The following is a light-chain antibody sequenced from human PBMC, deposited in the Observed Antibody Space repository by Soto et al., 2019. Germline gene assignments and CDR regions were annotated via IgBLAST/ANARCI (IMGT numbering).Light chain of an antibody. J-gene: IGKJ5*01. V-gene: IGKV3-11*01. CDR3: QQRSNWPRTT. CDR1: QSVSSY. CDR2: DAS. Sequence: EIVLTQSPATLSLSPGERATLSCRASQSVSSYLAWYQQKPGQAPRLLIYDASNRATGIPARFSGSWSGTDFTLTISSLEPEDFAVYYCQQRSNWPRTTFGQGTRLEIK.